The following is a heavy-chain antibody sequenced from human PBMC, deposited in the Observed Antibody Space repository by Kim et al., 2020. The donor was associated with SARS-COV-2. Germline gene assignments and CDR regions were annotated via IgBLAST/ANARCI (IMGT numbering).Heavy chain of an antibody. D-gene: IGHD3-10*01. V-gene: IGHV3-7*01. CDR3: ARDQVMVRGVKDYYYYGMDV. J-gene: IGHJ6*02. CDR2: IKQDGSEK. CDR1: GFTFSSYW. Sequence: GGSLRLSCAASGFTFSSYWMSWVRQAPGKGLEWVANIKQDGSEKYYVDSVKGRFTISRDNAKNSLYLQMNSLRAEDTAVYYCARDQVMVRGVKDYYYYGMDVWGQGTTVTVSS.